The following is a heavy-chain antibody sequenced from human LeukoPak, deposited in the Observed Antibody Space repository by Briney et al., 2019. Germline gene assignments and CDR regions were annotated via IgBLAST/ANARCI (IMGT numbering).Heavy chain of an antibody. D-gene: IGHD3-16*01. CDR1: GGSISSYY. CDR2: IYYSGST. CDR3: AREGEAPGYFDY. J-gene: IGHJ4*02. Sequence: SETLSLTCTVSGGSISSYYWSWIRQPPGKGLEWIGYIYYSGSTNYNPSLKSRVTISVDTSKNQFSLKLSSVTAADTAVYYCAREGEAPGYFDYWGQGTLVTVSS. V-gene: IGHV4-59*12.